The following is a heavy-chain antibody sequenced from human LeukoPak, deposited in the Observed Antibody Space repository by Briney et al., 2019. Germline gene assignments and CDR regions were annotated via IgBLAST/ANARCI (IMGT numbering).Heavy chain of an antibody. CDR2: ISWDGGST. V-gene: IGHV3-43D*03. CDR1: GFTFDDYA. CDR3: AKDRGSGSYYPYYFDY. Sequence: GGSLRLSCAASGFTFDDYAMHWVRQAPGKGLEWVSLISWDGGSTYYIGSVKGRFTISRDNSKNSLYLQMNSLRAEDTAVYYCAKDRGSGSYYPYYFDYWGQGTLVTVSP. D-gene: IGHD3-10*01. J-gene: IGHJ4*02.